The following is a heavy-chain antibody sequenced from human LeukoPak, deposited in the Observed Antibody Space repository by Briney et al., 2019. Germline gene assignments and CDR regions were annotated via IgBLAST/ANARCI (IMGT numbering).Heavy chain of an antibody. CDR3: ARSGYDFWSGSRGDLSLLYFDF. Sequence: GASVKVSCKASGYTFTSYYMHWVRQAPGQGLEWMGIINPSGGSTSYAQKFQGRVTMTRDTSTSTVYMELSSLRSEDTAVYYCARSGYDFWSGSRGDLSLLYFDFWGQGTLVTVSS. CDR2: INPSGGST. J-gene: IGHJ4*02. V-gene: IGHV1-46*01. CDR1: GYTFTSYY. D-gene: IGHD3-3*01.